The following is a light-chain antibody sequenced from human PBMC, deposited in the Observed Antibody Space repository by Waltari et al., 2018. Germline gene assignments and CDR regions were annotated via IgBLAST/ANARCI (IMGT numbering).Light chain of an antibody. CDR2: WAP. Sequence: DIVMTQSPDSLAVSLGERATINCKSSQSVLYSSNNKNYLAWYQQKPGQPPKLLIYWAPTRESGVPDRFSGSGSGTEFTLTSSSLQAEDVAVYYCQQYYSTPLLTFGGGTKVEIK. V-gene: IGKV4-1*01. J-gene: IGKJ4*01. CDR3: QQYYSTPLLT. CDR1: QSVLYSSNNKNY.